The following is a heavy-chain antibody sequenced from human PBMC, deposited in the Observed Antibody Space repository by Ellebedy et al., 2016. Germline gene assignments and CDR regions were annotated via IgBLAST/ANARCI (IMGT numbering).Heavy chain of an antibody. V-gene: IGHV3-21*01. CDR1: GLTFSNFF. J-gene: IGHJ4*02. Sequence: GGSLRLXXAASGLTFSNFFMTWVRQAPGKGLEWVATIVFSGTATYYSDSVKGRFIISRDNAKNSLFLQMNSLRVEDTAVYYCARDGSEWSRDYWGQGTLVTVSS. CDR2: IVFSGTAT. D-gene: IGHD3-3*01. CDR3: ARDGSEWSRDY.